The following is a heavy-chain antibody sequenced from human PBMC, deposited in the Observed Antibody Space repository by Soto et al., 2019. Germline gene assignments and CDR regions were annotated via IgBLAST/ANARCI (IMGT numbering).Heavy chain of an antibody. Sequence: SETLSLTCTVSGGSISGRCWSWVGQSPGKGLEWIGYFCYTGSTNYNPSLKSRVTISVDRSKTQCSLKLTSVTAADTAVYYCAKSHYDSSGYYIIDHWGQGTLVTVSS. CDR2: FCYTGST. V-gene: IGHV4-59*01. CDR3: AKSHYDSSGYYIIDH. CDR1: GGSISGRC. J-gene: IGHJ5*02. D-gene: IGHD3-22*01.